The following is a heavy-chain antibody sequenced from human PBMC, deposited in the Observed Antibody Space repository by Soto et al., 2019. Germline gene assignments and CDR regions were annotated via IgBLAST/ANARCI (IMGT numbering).Heavy chain of an antibody. CDR1: GGSVSSGSYY. CDR3: STEYYYNTSTSFYY. V-gene: IGHV4-61*01. J-gene: IGHJ4*02. Sequence: SETLSLTCTVAGGSVSSGSYYWNWIRQPPGKGLEWIGYTDYSGRTNYKPSLQSRVTIKIDRSKNQFSLQLSSVTAADTALYYCSTEYYYNTSTSFYYWGQGTLVTVSS. CDR2: TDYSGRT. D-gene: IGHD3-22*01.